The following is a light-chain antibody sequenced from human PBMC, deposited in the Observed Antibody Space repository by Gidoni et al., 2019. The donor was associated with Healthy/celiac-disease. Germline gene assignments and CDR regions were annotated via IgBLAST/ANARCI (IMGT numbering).Light chain of an antibody. CDR1: PDISNY. Sequence: DIQMTQSPSSLSASVGDRVTITFQASPDISNYLNWYQQKPGKAPKLLIYDASNLETGVPARLSGSGSGTDCTFTISSLQPEDIATYYCQQYDNLLPLTFGGGTKVEIK. CDR2: DAS. J-gene: IGKJ4*01. V-gene: IGKV1-33*01. CDR3: QQYDNLLPLT.